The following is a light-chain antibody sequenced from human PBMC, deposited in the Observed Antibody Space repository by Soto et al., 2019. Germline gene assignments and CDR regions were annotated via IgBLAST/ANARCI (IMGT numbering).Light chain of an antibody. CDR2: DAS. CDR3: QVRDVWPS. V-gene: IGKV3-11*01. CDR1: QSVSTS. Sequence: IVLTQSPVTLALSPGEIAVLSCRASQSVSTSLAWYQHKPGQAPRLFIYDASKRAPGIPARFTGSGSGTDFTLTISSLEPEDIAVYYCQVRDVWPSFGQGTKV. J-gene: IGKJ1*01.